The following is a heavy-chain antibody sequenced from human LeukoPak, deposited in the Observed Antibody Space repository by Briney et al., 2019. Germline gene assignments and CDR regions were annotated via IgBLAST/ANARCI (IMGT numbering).Heavy chain of an antibody. J-gene: IGHJ4*02. CDR3: ARDTMIVVITSLYYFDY. V-gene: IGHV3-23*01. Sequence: GGSLRLSCAASGFTFSSYAMSWVRQAPGKGLEWVSAISGSGGSTYYADSVKGRFTISRDNSKNTLYLQMNSLSAEDTAIYYCARDTMIVVITSLYYFDYWGQGTLVTVSS. CDR2: ISGSGGST. D-gene: IGHD3-22*01. CDR1: GFTFSSYA.